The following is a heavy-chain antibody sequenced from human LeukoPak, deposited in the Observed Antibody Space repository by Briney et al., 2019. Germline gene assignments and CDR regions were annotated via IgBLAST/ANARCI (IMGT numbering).Heavy chain of an antibody. Sequence: GASVKVSCKASGGTFSSYAISWVRQAPGQGLEWMGGIIPIFGTANYAQKFQSRVTITTDESTSTAYMELSSLRSEDTAVYYCARGDYYDSSGLDMDVWGKGTTVTVSS. D-gene: IGHD3-22*01. V-gene: IGHV1-69*05. CDR3: ARGDYYDSSGLDMDV. CDR2: IIPIFGTA. CDR1: GGTFSSYA. J-gene: IGHJ6*03.